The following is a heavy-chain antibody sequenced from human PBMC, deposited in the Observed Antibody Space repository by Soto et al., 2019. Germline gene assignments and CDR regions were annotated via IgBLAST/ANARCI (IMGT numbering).Heavy chain of an antibody. Sequence: QVQLMQSGAEVKKPGASVKVSCKASGYTFTNYGINWVRQAPGQGLEWMGWINVYSGNTNYAQSLQGRVTMTTDTSTNTAYMELRSLRSDDTAVYYCARDPLIVAVSSDYGMDVWGQGTTVTVSS. V-gene: IGHV1-18*01. CDR2: INVYSGNT. CDR3: ARDPLIVAVSSDYGMDV. D-gene: IGHD2-21*01. CDR1: GYTFTNYG. J-gene: IGHJ6*02.